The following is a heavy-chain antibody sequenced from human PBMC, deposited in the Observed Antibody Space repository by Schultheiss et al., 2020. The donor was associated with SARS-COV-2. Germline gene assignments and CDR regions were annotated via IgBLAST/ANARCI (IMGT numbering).Heavy chain of an antibody. CDR2: IYSGGST. D-gene: IGHD1-26*01. CDR3: ARVHLSGSYYAYNWFDP. J-gene: IGHJ5*02. Sequence: GSLRLSCAASGFTVSSNYMSWVRQAPGKGLEWVSVIYSGGSTYYADSVKGRFTISRDNSKNTLYLQMNSLRAEDTAVYYCARVHLSGSYYAYNWFDPWGQGTLVTVSS. CDR1: GFTVSSNY. V-gene: IGHV3-53*01.